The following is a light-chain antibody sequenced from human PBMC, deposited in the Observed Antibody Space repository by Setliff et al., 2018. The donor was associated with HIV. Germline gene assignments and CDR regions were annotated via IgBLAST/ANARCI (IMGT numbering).Light chain of an antibody. Sequence: QSVLTQPASVSGSPGQSITISCTAASSDFSGYMSVSWYQQHPGKAPKVVLYDVSTRPSGISNRFSGSQSGTTASLTITGLQAEDEADYYCQSYDKSLTGSAVFGTGTKVTVL. V-gene: IGLV2-14*03. CDR3: QSYDKSLTGSAV. J-gene: IGLJ1*01. CDR2: DVS. CDR1: SSDFSGYMS.